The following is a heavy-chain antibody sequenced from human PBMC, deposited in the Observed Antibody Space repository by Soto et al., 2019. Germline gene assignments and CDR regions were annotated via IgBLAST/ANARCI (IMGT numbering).Heavy chain of an antibody. V-gene: IGHV1-18*01. J-gene: IGHJ4*02. CDR1: DYTFTTYG. D-gene: IGHD2-2*01. Sequence: ASVKVSCKASDYTFTTYGISWVRQAPGQGPEWMGWISAYNGNTDYAQKLQGRFTMTTDTSTSAAYMELRSLRSDDTAMYYCARDCSSSSCYLPYWGQGTLVTVSS. CDR2: ISAYNGNT. CDR3: ARDCSSSSCYLPY.